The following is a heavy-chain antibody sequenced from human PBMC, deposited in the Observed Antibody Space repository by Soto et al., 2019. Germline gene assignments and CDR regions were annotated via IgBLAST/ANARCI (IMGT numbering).Heavy chain of an antibody. CDR3: ARIGGSGPSFDY. J-gene: IGHJ4*02. CDR1: GFSLSTSGMC. Sequence: SGPTLVNPTHTLTLTFTFSGFSLSTSGMCVICIRQPPGKALELLALIDWDDDKYYSTSLKTRLTISKDTSKNQVVLTMTNMDPVDTATYYCARIGGSGPSFDYWGQGTLVTVS. V-gene: IGHV2-70*01. CDR2: IDWDDDK. D-gene: IGHD3-16*01.